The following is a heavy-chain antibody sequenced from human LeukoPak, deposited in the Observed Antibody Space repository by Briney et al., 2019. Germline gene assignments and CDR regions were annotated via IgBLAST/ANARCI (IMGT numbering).Heavy chain of an antibody. D-gene: IGHD6-19*01. V-gene: IGHV4-4*02. Sequence: SETLSLTCAVSGGSISSSNWWSWVRQPPGKGLEWIGEIYHSGSTNYNPSLKSRVTISVDTSKNQFSLKLSSVTAADTAVYYCVRGPLWRSGWSLGDCWGQGTLITVSS. J-gene: IGHJ4*02. CDR1: GGSISSSNW. CDR2: IYHSGST. CDR3: VRGPLWRSGWSLGDC.